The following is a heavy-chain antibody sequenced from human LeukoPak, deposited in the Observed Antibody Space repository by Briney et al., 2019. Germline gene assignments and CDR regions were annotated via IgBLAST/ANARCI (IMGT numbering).Heavy chain of an antibody. CDR1: GFTFSDYY. D-gene: IGHD3-22*01. Sequence: GGSLRLSCAASGFTFSDYYMTWIRQALGKGLEWISYISNSGSTIYYADSVKGRFTISRDNAKNSLYLQMNSLRAEDTAVYYCARGTYYYDSSGYYYIDYWGQGTLVTVSS. J-gene: IGHJ4*02. V-gene: IGHV3-11*01. CDR3: ARGTYYYDSSGYYYIDY. CDR2: ISNSGSTI.